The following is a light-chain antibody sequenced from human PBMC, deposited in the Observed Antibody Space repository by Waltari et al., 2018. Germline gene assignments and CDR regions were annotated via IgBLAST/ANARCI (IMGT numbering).Light chain of an antibody. Sequence: EIVLTQSPATLSLSPGERATLSCRASQSVSSYLAWYRHKPGQAPRLLIYDASNRATGIPARFSCSGSGTDFTLTISSLEPEDFAVYYCQQRSNWPLTFGGGTKVEIK. CDR3: QQRSNWPLT. CDR1: QSVSSY. V-gene: IGKV3-11*01. CDR2: DAS. J-gene: IGKJ4*01.